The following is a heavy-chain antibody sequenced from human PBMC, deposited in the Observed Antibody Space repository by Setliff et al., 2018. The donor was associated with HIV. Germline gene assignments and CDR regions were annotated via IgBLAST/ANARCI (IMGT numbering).Heavy chain of an antibody. J-gene: IGHJ6*03. D-gene: IGHD2-2*01. CDR2: INYKGNT. V-gene: IGHV4-34*10. Sequence: SETLSLTCAVYGGSFSGYYWTWIRQSPGKGLEWIGEINYKGNTIYNPSLRSRITMSVDTSKNQFSLKLSSVTAADTAAYYCARVGSYFYGSRCSNFKYFYYYMDSWGKGITVTVSS. CDR1: GGSFSGYY. CDR3: ARVGSYFYGSRCSNFKYFYYYMDS.